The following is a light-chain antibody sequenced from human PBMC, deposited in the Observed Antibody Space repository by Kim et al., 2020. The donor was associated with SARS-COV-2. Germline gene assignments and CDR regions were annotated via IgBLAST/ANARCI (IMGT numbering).Light chain of an antibody. V-gene: IGKV1D-12*01. CDR1: QCINNW. J-gene: IGKJ5*01. CDR3: QQANTFPIT. CDR2: AAS. Sequence: ASVGDRVTITCLASQCINNWLAWYQQKLGKATKLLIYAASNLQSGVSSRFSGSGSGTDFTLTISSLRPEDSATYYCQQANTFPITFGQGTRLEIK.